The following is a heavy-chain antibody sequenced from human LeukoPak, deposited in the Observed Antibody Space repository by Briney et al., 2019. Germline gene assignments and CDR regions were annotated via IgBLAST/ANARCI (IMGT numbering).Heavy chain of an antibody. J-gene: IGHJ4*02. V-gene: IGHV3-30*04. CDR1: GVTFSNYA. Sequence: GGSLRLSCAASGVTFSNYAMHWVRQAPGKGLGWVAVISYDGSNKYYADSVQGRFTISRDNSKNTLYLQMNSLSSEDTAVYYCASSAVTTEDTVDCWGQGTLVTVSS. D-gene: IGHD4-17*01. CDR2: ISYDGSNK. CDR3: ASSAVTTEDTVDC.